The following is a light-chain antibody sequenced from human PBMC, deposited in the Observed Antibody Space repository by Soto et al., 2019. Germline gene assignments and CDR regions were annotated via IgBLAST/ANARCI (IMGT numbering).Light chain of an antibody. CDR3: SSYTTVSTWV. J-gene: IGLJ3*02. Sequence: QSALTQPASVSGSPGQSITISCTGTSRDVGSYDYVCWFQHHPDEAPNLLIYDINNRPSGVSSRFSGSKSGNTASLTISGLQFEDEADYYCSSYTTVSTWVFGGGTKLTVL. CDR1: SRDVGSYDY. CDR2: DIN. V-gene: IGLV2-14*03.